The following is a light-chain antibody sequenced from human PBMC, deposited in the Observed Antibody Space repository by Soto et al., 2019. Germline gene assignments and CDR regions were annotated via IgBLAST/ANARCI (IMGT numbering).Light chain of an antibody. Sequence: IVLTQSPGTLSLSPGERATLSCRASQSVSSSYLAWYQQKPGQAPRLLIYGASSRATGIPDRFSGSGSGTDFTLTISRLEPEDFAVYYCQQYGSSPPYTFGQGTKREIK. J-gene: IGKJ2*01. V-gene: IGKV3-20*01. CDR1: QSVSSSY. CDR3: QQYGSSPPYT. CDR2: GAS.